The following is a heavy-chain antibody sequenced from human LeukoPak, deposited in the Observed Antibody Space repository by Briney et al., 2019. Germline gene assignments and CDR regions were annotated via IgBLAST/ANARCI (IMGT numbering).Heavy chain of an antibody. J-gene: IGHJ4*02. Sequence: MSGGSLRLSCAASGFTFSSYSMNWDRQAPGKGLEWVSSISSSSSYIYYADSVKGRFTISRDNAKNSLYLQMNSLRAEDTAVYYCARVGHIAAADYCGQGTLVTVSS. V-gene: IGHV3-21*01. D-gene: IGHD6-13*01. CDR3: ARVGHIAAADY. CDR2: ISSSSSYI. CDR1: GFTFSSYS.